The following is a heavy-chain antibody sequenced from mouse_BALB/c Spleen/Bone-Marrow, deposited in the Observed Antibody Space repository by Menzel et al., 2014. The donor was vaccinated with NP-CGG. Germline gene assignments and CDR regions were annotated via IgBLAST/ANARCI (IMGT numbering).Heavy chain of an antibody. CDR3: AREKIYGNYLWYFDV. CDR1: GYTFTSSW. D-gene: IGHD2-1*01. V-gene: IGHV1S130*01. J-gene: IGHJ1*01. CDR2: IHPNSGNT. Sequence: VKLVESGSVLARPGASVKLSCKASGYTFTSSWMHWAKQRPGQGLEWIGEIHPNSGNTNYNEKFKGKATLTVDTSSSTAYVDLSSLTSEDSAVYYCAREKIYGNYLWYFDVWGAGTTVTVSS.